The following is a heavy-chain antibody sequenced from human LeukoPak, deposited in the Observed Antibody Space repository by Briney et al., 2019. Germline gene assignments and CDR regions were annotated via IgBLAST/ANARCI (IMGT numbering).Heavy chain of an antibody. Sequence: ASVKVSCEASGYIFTSNGINWVRQAPGQGLEWMGWINPYNGNTDYAQKLQGRVTMTTDTSTTTAYMELRSLRSDDTAVYYCARDRQTNWFDPWGQGTLVTVSS. CDR3: ARDRQTNWFDP. CDR1: GYIFTSNG. V-gene: IGHV1-18*01. CDR2: INPYNGNT. J-gene: IGHJ5*02.